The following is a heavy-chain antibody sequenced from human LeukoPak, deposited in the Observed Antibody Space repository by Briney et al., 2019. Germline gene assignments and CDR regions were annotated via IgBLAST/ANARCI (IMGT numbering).Heavy chain of an antibody. V-gene: IGHV1-18*01. CDR2: ISAYNGNT. J-gene: IGHJ3*02. Sequence: GASVKVSCKASGYTFTSYGISWVRQAPGQGLEWMGWISAYNGNTNYAQKLQGRVTMTIDTSTSTAYMELRSLRSDDTAVYYCARGLSPDYYDSSGPSHDAFDIWGQGTMVTVSS. CDR1: GYTFTSYG. D-gene: IGHD3-22*01. CDR3: ARGLSPDYYDSSGPSHDAFDI.